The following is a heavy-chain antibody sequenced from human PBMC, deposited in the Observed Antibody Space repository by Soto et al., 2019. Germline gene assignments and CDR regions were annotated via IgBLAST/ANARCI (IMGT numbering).Heavy chain of an antibody. CDR3: AKDSGWLHYY. Sequence: PGGSLRLSCAASGFTFSSSGMSWVRQAPGKGLEWVSGITDSGGSTYYVDYVKGRFTISRDNSKNTLSLEMNSLRAEDTAVYYCAKDSGWLHYYWGQGTLVTVSS. CDR1: GFTFSSSG. V-gene: IGHV3-23*01. CDR2: ITDSGGST. J-gene: IGHJ4*02. D-gene: IGHD5-12*01.